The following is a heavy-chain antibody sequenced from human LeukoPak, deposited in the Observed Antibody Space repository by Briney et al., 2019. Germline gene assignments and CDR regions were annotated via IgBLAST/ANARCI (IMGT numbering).Heavy chain of an antibody. CDR1: GDSISSSSYY. J-gene: IGHJ4*02. V-gene: IGHV4-39*07. Sequence: PSETLSLTCTVSGDSISSSSYYWGWIRQPPGKGLEWIGSIYYSGSTNYKSSLKSRVTISVDTSKNQFSLKLSSVTAADTAVYYCAREREGPYGYLDYWGQGTLVTVSS. CDR3: AREREGPYGYLDY. CDR2: IYYSGST. D-gene: IGHD4-17*01.